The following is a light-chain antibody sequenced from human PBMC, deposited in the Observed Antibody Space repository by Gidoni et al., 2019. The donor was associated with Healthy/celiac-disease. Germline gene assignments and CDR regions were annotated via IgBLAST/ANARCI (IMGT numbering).Light chain of an antibody. CDR2: DVS. J-gene: IGLJ3*02. V-gene: IGLV2-14*03. CDR3: SSNSNSGTPV. Sequence: QSTLTQPASVSGSPGQSITIPCTGTTSDVGGYNDVSWYQQHPGKAPRLMIYDVSSRPSGVSNRFSGSKSGNTASLTISGLQAEDEADYYCSSNSNSGTPVFGGGTKLTVL. CDR1: TSDVGGYND.